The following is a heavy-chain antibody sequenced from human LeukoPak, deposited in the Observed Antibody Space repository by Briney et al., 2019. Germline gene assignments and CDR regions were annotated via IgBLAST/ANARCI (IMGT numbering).Heavy chain of an antibody. Sequence: SETLSLTCTVSGASISSYYWSWVRQPPGKGLEWIGYIYYSGSTNYNPSLKSRVTISVDTSKNQFSLKLSSVTAADTAVYYCARLGWYFDYWGQGTLVTVSS. D-gene: IGHD6-19*01. CDR3: ARLGWYFDY. CDR1: GASISSYY. CDR2: IYYSGST. J-gene: IGHJ4*02. V-gene: IGHV4-59*08.